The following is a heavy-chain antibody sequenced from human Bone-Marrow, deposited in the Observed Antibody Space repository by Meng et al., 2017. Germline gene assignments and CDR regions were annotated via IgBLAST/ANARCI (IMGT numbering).Heavy chain of an antibody. V-gene: IGHV4-59*12. CDR1: GGSISSYY. CDR2: IYYSGST. CDR3: APYGSGSYWGFDY. J-gene: IGHJ4*02. Sequence: SETLSLTCTVSGGSISSYYWSWIRQPPGKGLEWIGYIYYSGSTNYNPSLKSRVTISVDTSKNQFSLKLSSVTAADTAVYYCAPYGSGSYWGFDYWGQGTLVTVSS. D-gene: IGHD3-10*01.